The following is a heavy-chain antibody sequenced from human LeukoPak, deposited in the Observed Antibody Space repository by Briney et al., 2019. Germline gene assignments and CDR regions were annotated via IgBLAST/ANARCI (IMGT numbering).Heavy chain of an antibody. D-gene: IGHD4-17*01. J-gene: IGHJ4*02. Sequence: PGGSLRLSCAASGFTFRSYEMNWVRQAPGKGLEWVSYITSSGNTIYYADSVKGRFTISRDNAKNSLYLQMNSLRAEDTAVYYCARLTTMTTTGGPFDYWGQGTLVTVSS. CDR1: GFTFRSYE. CDR3: ARLTTMTTTGGPFDY. V-gene: IGHV3-48*03. CDR2: ITSSGNTI.